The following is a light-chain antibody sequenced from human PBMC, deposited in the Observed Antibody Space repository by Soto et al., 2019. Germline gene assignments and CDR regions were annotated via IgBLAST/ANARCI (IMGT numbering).Light chain of an antibody. Sequence: AIQMTQSPSSLSASVGDRVTLTCRASQGIRNDLGWYQQKPGKAPKVLIYAASTLQSGVPSRFSGIGSGTDFTLSISSLQPEDFATYYCQQSYSGPLTFGGGTKVDNK. CDR1: QGIRND. CDR2: AAS. V-gene: IGKV1-6*01. J-gene: IGKJ4*01. CDR3: QQSYSGPLT.